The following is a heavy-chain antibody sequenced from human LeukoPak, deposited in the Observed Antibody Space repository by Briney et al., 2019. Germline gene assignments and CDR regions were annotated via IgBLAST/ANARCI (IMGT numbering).Heavy chain of an antibody. D-gene: IGHD3-3*01. CDR2: ISAYNGNT. CDR1: GYTFTSYG. J-gene: IGHJ4*02. Sequence: ASVKVSCKASGYTFTSYGISWVRQAPGQGLEWMGWISAYNGNTNYARKLQGRVTMTTDTSTSTAYMELRSLRSDDTAVYYCARAITIFGVVTPGYWGQGTLVTVSS. V-gene: IGHV1-18*01. CDR3: ARAITIFGVVTPGY.